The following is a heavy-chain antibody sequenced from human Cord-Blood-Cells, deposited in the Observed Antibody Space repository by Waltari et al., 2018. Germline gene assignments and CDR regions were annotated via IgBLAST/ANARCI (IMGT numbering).Heavy chain of an antibody. CDR1: GFTFSSYA. D-gene: IGHD3-10*01. V-gene: IGHV3-64*01. Sequence: EVKLLESGGCLVLPGGSLRLSCAASGFTFSSYALPWVRQAPGKGLEYGSAISSNGGSTYYANSVKGRFTISRDNSKNTLYLQMGSLRAEDMAVYYCARGSGSLHAFDIWGQGTMVTVSS. J-gene: IGHJ3*02. CDR2: ISSNGGST. CDR3: ARGSGSLHAFDI.